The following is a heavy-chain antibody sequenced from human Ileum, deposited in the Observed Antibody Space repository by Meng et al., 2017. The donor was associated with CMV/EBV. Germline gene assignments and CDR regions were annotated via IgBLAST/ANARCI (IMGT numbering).Heavy chain of an antibody. CDR3: AREATCSRGACYRFGP. D-gene: IGHD2-15*01. V-gene: IGHV1-2*02. Sequence: SGYTCTDYYRHWVRQAPGQGLEWMGWINPNSGGTKYVQKFQGRVTMTRDTSISTAYMELNSLTSDDAAVYYCAREATCSRGACYRFGPWGQGTLVTVSS. J-gene: IGHJ5*02. CDR1: GYTCTDYY. CDR2: INPNSGGT.